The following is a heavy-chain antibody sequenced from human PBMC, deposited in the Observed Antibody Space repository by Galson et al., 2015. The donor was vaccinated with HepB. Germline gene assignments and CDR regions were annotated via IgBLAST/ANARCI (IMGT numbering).Heavy chain of an antibody. CDR2: IYPGDSDT. V-gene: IGHV5-51*01. Sequence: QSGAEVKKPGESLKISCKGSGYSFTSYWIGWVRQMPGKGLEWMGIIYPGDSDTRYSPSFQGQVTISADKSISTAYLQWSSLKASDTAMYYCARQHAVTTSNTAFDIWGQGTMVTVSS. J-gene: IGHJ3*02. D-gene: IGHD4-17*01. CDR1: GYSFTSYW. CDR3: ARQHAVTTSNTAFDI.